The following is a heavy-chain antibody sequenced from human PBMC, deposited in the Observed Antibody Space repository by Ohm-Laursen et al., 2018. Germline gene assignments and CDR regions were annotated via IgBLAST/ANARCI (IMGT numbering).Heavy chain of an antibody. CDR3: AKTGRYSYGT. Sequence: SLRLSCTASGFTFSSYGMHWVRQAPGKGLEWVAVIWYDGSNKYYADSVKGRFTISRDNSKNTLSLQMNSLRVEDTAVYYCAKTGRYSYGTWGQGTLVTVSS. V-gene: IGHV3-33*06. J-gene: IGHJ4*02. CDR1: GFTFSSYG. CDR2: IWYDGSNK. D-gene: IGHD5-18*01.